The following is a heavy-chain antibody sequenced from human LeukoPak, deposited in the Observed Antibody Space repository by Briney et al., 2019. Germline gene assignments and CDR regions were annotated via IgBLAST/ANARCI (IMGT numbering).Heavy chain of an antibody. D-gene: IGHD4-17*01. Sequence: SETLSLTCTVSGGSISSYYWSWIRQPAGKGLEWIGRIYTSGSTNYNPSLKSRVTMSVDTSKNQFSLKLSSVTAADTAVYYCARVLAYGDYGTYQTGYGMDVWGQGTTVTVSS. CDR3: ARVLAYGDYGTYQTGYGMDV. CDR2: IYTSGST. CDR1: GGSISSYY. V-gene: IGHV4-4*07. J-gene: IGHJ6*02.